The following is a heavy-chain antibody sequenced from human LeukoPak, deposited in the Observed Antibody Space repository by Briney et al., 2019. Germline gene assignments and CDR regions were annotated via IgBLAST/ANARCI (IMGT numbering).Heavy chain of an antibody. V-gene: IGHV4-59*11. J-gene: IGHJ4*02. D-gene: IGHD3-22*01. Sequence: SETLSLTCTVSGGSISSHNWNWIRQPPGKGLDWIGDIYNSGSPNYNPSLKSRVTLSVATSKNQFSLKLSSVTAADTAVYYCARVDSSGYYTFFDYWGQGTLVTVSS. CDR1: GGSISSHN. CDR2: IYNSGSP. CDR3: ARVDSSGYYTFFDY.